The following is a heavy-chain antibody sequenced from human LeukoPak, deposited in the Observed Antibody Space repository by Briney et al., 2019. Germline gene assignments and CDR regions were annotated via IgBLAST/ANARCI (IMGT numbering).Heavy chain of an antibody. J-gene: IGHJ4*02. V-gene: IGHV1-18*01. CDR3: ARGNGQWLSEY. CDR2: ISAYNGNT. Sequence: ASVKVSCKASGYTFASYGIIWVRQAPGQGLEWMGWISAYNGNTNYAQKMLGRVTMTTDTATSTAYMELRSLTSDDTALYYCARGNGQWLSEYWGQGTLLIVSS. D-gene: IGHD5-24*01. CDR1: GYTFASYG.